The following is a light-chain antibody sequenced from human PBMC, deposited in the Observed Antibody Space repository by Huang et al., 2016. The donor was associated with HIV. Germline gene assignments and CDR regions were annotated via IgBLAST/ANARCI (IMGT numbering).Light chain of an antibody. J-gene: IGKJ1*01. CDR3: QQYYSFPLT. Sequence: AIRITQSPSSLSASTGDKVSITCRASQDINTYLAWYQQKPGKPPSLLIYATSTLQSGGPSRFSGSGSGTDFTLTITHLQSEDFATYYCQQYYSFPLTFGQGSQVEV. V-gene: IGKV1-8*01. CDR2: ATS. CDR1: QDINTY.